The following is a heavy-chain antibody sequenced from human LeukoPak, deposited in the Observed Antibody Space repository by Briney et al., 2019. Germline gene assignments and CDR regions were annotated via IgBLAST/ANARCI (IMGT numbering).Heavy chain of an antibody. CDR3: ASTPYYYDSSGYPDAFDI. Sequence: SETLSLTCTVSGGSISSYYWSWIRQPPGKGLEWIGYIYYSGSTNYNPSLKSRVTISVDTSKNQFSLKLSSVTAADTAVYYCASTPYYYDSSGYPDAFDIWGQGTMVTVSS. CDR1: GGSISSYY. CDR2: IYYSGST. V-gene: IGHV4-59*08. J-gene: IGHJ3*02. D-gene: IGHD3-22*01.